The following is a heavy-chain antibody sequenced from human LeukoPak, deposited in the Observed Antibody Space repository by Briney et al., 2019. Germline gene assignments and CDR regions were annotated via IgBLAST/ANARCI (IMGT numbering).Heavy chain of an antibody. V-gene: IGHV4-59*01. D-gene: IGHD1-26*01. CDR2: IYYSGST. Sequence: SETLSLTCTVSGGSISSYYWSWIRQPPGKGLEWIGYIYYSGSTNYNPSLKSRVTISVDTSKNQFSLKLSSVTAADTAVYYCARTRSYHEVFDYWGQGTLVTVSS. J-gene: IGHJ4*02. CDR3: ARTRSYHEVFDY. CDR1: GGSISSYY.